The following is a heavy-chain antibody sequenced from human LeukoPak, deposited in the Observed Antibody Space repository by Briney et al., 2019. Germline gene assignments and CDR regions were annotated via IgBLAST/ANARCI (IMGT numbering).Heavy chain of an antibody. J-gene: IGHJ2*01. Sequence: SETLSLTCTVSGGSISSGDYYWSWLRPPPGKGLVWIGYIYYSASTYYNPSLKSRVTISVDTSKNQFSLRLSSVTAADTAVYYCARAGNGILTGYFQNWYFDLWGRGTLVTVSS. D-gene: IGHD3-9*01. CDR3: ARAGNGILTGYFQNWYFDL. CDR1: GGSISSGDYY. V-gene: IGHV4-30-4*01. CDR2: IYYSAST.